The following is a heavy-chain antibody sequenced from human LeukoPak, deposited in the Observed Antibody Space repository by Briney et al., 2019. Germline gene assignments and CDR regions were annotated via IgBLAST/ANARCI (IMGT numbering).Heavy chain of an antibody. J-gene: IGHJ4*02. Sequence: GGSLRLSCAASGFTFSSYAMHWVRQAPGKGLEYVSAISSNGGSTYYANSVKGRFTISRDNSKNTLYLQMGSLRAEDMAVYYCARGPNYDFWSGYCDYWGQGTLVTVSS. CDR1: GFTFSSYA. CDR3: ARGPNYDFWSGYCDY. D-gene: IGHD3-3*01. CDR2: ISSNGGST. V-gene: IGHV3-64*01.